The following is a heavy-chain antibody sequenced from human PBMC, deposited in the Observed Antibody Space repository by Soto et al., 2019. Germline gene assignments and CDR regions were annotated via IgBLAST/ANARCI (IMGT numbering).Heavy chain of an antibody. CDR3: ARLDPEYYDILTGYWKNYYYGMDV. Sequence: GESLKISCKGSGYSFTSYWISWVRQMPGKGLAWMGRIDPSDSYTNYSPSFQGHVTISADKSISTAYLQWSSLKASDTAMYYCARLDPEYYDILTGYWKNYYYGMDVWGQGTTVTVSS. CDR2: IDPSDSYT. J-gene: IGHJ6*02. CDR1: GYSFTSYW. D-gene: IGHD3-9*01. V-gene: IGHV5-10-1*01.